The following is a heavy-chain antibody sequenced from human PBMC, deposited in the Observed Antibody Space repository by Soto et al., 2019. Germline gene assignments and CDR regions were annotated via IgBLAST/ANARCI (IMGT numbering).Heavy chain of an antibody. J-gene: IGHJ4*02. CDR2: INHSGST. CDR1: GGSFSGYY. D-gene: IGHD3-16*02. V-gene: IGHV4-34*01. CDR3: ARVYYDYVWGSYRHYYFDY. Sequence: QVQLQQWGAGLLKPSETLSLTCAVYGGSFSGYYWSWIRQPPGKGLEWIGEINHSGSTNYNPSLKSRVTISVDTFKNQFSLKLSSVTAADTAVYYCARVYYDYVWGSYRHYYFDYWGQGTLVTVSS.